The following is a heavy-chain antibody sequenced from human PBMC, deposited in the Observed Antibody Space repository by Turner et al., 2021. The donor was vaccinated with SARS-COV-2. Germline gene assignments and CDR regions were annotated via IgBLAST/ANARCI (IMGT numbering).Heavy chain of an antibody. J-gene: IGHJ6*02. CDR3: ARDDPLGGMDV. CDR2: ISWNSGSI. V-gene: IGHV3-9*01. Sequence: EVQLVESGGGLVQPGRSLRLSCAASGFTFDDYVMHWVRQAPGKGLEWVSGISWNSGSIGYADSVKGRFTISRDNAKNSLYLQMNSLRAEDTALYYCARDDPLGGMDVWGQGTTVTVSS. CDR1: GFTFDDYV.